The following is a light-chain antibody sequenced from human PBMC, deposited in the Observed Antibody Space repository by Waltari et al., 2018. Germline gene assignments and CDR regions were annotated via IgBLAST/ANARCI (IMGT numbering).Light chain of an antibody. Sequence: SYDLTQPPSVSVSPGQTASITCSGDKLGDKYTFWYQQKPGQSPVLVIFQDTKRPSGIPERFSGSNSGNTATLTISGIQPMDEADYYCQAWDGSTCVFGTGTKVTVL. V-gene: IGLV3-1*01. J-gene: IGLJ1*01. CDR3: QAWDGSTCV. CDR1: KLGDKY. CDR2: QDT.